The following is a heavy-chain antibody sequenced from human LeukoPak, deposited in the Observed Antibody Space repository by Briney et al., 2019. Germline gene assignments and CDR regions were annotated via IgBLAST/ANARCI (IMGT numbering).Heavy chain of an antibody. CDR3: ARVSDGYSSSWYSVADWFDP. CDR1: GGSISSGDYY. J-gene: IGHJ5*02. Sequence: SETLSLTCTVSGGSISSGDYYWSWIRQPPGKGLEWIGYIYYSGSTYYNPSLKSRVTISVDTSKNQFSLKLSSVTAADTAVYYCARVSDGYSSSWYSVADWFDPWGQGTLVTVSS. V-gene: IGHV4-30-4*01. D-gene: IGHD6-13*01. CDR2: IYYSGST.